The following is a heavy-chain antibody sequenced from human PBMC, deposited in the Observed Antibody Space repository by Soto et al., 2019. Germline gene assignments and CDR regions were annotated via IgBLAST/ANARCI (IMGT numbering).Heavy chain of an antibody. J-gene: IGHJ4*02. V-gene: IGHV3-23*01. CDR3: AKDVGASPTGDFDY. CDR2: FSGSGGST. D-gene: IGHD1-26*01. CDR1: TFSNYA. Sequence: TFSNYAMSWVRQAPGKGLEWVSAFSGSGGSTYYADSVKGRFTISRDNSKNTLYLEMNSLRVDDTAVYYCAKDVGASPTGDFDYWGRGTLVTVSS.